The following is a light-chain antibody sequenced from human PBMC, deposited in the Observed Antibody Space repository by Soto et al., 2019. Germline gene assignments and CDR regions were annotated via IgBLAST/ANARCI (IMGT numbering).Light chain of an antibody. CDR3: LQHHNYPPIT. Sequence: DIQMTQSPSSLSASVGDRVTITCRASQGIGNELAWYQHKPGKALKGLSYDGSSLQSGVPSRFSGSGSGAEFSLTISSLQPEDFATYCCLQHHNYPPITFGQGTRLEIK. J-gene: IGKJ5*01. V-gene: IGKV1-17*01. CDR2: DGS. CDR1: QGIGNE.